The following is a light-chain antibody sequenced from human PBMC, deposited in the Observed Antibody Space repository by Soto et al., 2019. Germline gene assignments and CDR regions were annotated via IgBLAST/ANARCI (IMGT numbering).Light chain of an antibody. CDR3: QQYNNWPLIT. V-gene: IGKV3-15*01. J-gene: IGKJ5*01. Sequence: VFTQSPATLSLSPGERATLSCRASQSVSSYLAWYQQKPRQAPRLLIYGTSIRATGVPARFSGGVCGTEFTLPISGLQSEDFSVYYCQQYNNWPLITFGRGTRLEIK. CDR1: QSVSSY. CDR2: GTS.